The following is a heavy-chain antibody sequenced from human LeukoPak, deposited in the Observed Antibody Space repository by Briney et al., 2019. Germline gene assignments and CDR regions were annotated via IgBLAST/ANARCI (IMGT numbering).Heavy chain of an antibody. CDR2: INPNSGAT. Sequence: ASVKVSCKASGYTFIYYYMHWVRQAPGQGLEWVGRINPNSGATNYAQMFQGRVTMTRDTSISTVYMELSRLRSDDTAVYYCARGDVATKGTVDYWGQGTLATVSS. V-gene: IGHV1-2*06. CDR1: GYTFIYYY. D-gene: IGHD1-14*01. CDR3: ARGDVATKGTVDY. J-gene: IGHJ4*02.